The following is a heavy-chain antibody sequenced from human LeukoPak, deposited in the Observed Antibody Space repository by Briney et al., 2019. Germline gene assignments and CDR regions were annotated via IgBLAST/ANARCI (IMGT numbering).Heavy chain of an antibody. CDR3: AKDSSSLYYYYYMDV. V-gene: IGHV3-23*01. Sequence: GGSLRLSCAASGFTFSSYAMSWVRQAPGKGLEWVSAISGGGGSTYYADSVKGRFTISRDNSKNTLYLQMNSLRAEDTAVYYCAKDSSSLYYYYYMDVWGKGTTVTVSS. J-gene: IGHJ6*03. D-gene: IGHD6-13*01. CDR1: GFTFSSYA. CDR2: ISGGGGST.